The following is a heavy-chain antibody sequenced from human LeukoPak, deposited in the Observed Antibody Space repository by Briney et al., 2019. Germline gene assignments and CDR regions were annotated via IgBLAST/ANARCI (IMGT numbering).Heavy chain of an antibody. J-gene: IGHJ3*02. V-gene: IGHV3-53*01. D-gene: IGHD3-22*01. CDR1: GLTVNSNY. CDR3: AKRENYYDSSGYHYAGAFDI. Sequence: RGSLRLFCAASGLTVNSNYMNWVRQAPGKGLEWVSVTYKGGSIYYADSVKGRFTISRDNSKNTLFLQMNSLRAEDTAVYYCAKRENYYDSSGYHYAGAFDIWGQGTMVTVSS. CDR2: TYKGGSI.